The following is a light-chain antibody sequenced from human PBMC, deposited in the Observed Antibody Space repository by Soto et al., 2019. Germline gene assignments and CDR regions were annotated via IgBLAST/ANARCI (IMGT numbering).Light chain of an antibody. CDR1: SSNIGAGYD. V-gene: IGLV1-40*01. Sequence: QSVLTQPPSVSGAPGQRVTISCTGSSSNIGAGYDVHWYQQLPGTAPKLLIFDNNSRPSGVPDRFSGSKSDTSASLAITGLQAEDEGDYYCSSYGGSNNLLFGGGTKLTVL. CDR3: SSYGGSNNLL. CDR2: DNN. J-gene: IGLJ2*01.